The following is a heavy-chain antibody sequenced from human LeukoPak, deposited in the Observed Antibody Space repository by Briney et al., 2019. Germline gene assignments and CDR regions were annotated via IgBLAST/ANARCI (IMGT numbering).Heavy chain of an antibody. CDR3: ARGTTVTTLRYYYYYMDV. D-gene: IGHD4-17*01. Sequence: GSLRLSCAASGFTFSDYYMSWIRPAPGKGLEWVSYISSSGNSISYADSVKGRFTISRDNAKNSLYLQMNSLRAEDTAVYYCARGTTVTTLRYYYYYMDVWGKGTTVTISS. V-gene: IGHV3-11*04. CDR1: GFTFSDYY. J-gene: IGHJ6*03. CDR2: ISSSGNSI.